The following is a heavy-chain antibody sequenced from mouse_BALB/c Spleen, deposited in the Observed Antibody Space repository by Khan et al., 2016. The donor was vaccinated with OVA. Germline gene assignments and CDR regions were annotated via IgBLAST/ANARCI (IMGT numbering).Heavy chain of an antibody. CDR3: ERGYDILAD. J-gene: IGHJ3*01. CDR2: VNPNTDNI. CDR1: GYSFTLYY. Sequence: VHVKQSGPDLVKPGASVKISCKASGYSFTLYYMSWVKQSHGKSLEWIGRVNPNTDNINYNQEFKGTAIFTLDNSSNTAFMELRSLTSEASAVLYRERGYDILADWGQGTLVTVSA. D-gene: IGHD2-14*01. V-gene: IGHV1-26*01.